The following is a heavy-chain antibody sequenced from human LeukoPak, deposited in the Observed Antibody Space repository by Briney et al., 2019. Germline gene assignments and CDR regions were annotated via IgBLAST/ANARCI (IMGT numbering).Heavy chain of an antibody. D-gene: IGHD2-8*01. V-gene: IGHV3-7*03. CDR1: GFTLSNYW. J-gene: IGHJ4*02. CDR2: IKQDGSEK. CDR3: ARSRYCVNGICSYFDY. Sequence: GGSLRLSCAASGFTLSNYWMSWVRQASGKGLEWVANIKQDGSEKYFVDSVKGRFTMSTDNAKNSLYLQMSSLRAEDTAVYYCARSRYCVNGICSYFDYWGQGTLVTVSS.